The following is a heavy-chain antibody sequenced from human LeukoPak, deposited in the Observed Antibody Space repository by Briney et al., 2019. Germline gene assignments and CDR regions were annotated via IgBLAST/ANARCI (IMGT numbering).Heavy chain of an antibody. CDR1: GFAFSSYG. Sequence: PGGSLRLSCAASGFAFSSYGIHWVRQAPGKGLEWVSAISGSGGRTYYADSVTGRFTISRDNSKNTLYLQMNSLRVEDTAVYYCTSRYPCSSGSCYGLGYWGQGTLVTVSS. CDR3: TSRYPCSSGSCYGLGY. J-gene: IGHJ4*02. V-gene: IGHV3-23*01. CDR2: ISGSGGRT. D-gene: IGHD2-15*01.